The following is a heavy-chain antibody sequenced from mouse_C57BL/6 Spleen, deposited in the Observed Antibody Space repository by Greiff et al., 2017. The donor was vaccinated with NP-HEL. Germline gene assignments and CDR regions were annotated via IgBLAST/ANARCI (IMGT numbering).Heavy chain of an antibody. Sequence: QVQLQQSGPELVKPGASVKISCKASGYSFTSYYIHWVKQRPGQGLEWIGWIYPGSGNTKYNEKFKGKATLTADTSSSTAYMQLSSLTSEDSAVYYCAGGGSSLYFDYWGQGTTLTVSS. J-gene: IGHJ2*01. CDR2: IYPGSGNT. CDR1: GYSFTSYY. D-gene: IGHD1-1*01. CDR3: AGGGSSLYFDY. V-gene: IGHV1-66*01.